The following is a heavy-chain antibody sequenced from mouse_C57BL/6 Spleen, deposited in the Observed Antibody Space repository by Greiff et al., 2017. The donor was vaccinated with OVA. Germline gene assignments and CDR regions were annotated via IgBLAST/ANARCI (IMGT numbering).Heavy chain of an antibody. CDR2: IYPGSGNT. Sequence: VKLMESGAELVRPGASVKLSCKASGYTFTDYYINWVKQRPGQGLEWIARIYPGSGNTYYNEKFKGKATLTAEKSSSTAYMQLSSLTAEDSAVYFCARDDGYDGGFGDWGKGTTLTVSS. J-gene: IGHJ2*01. V-gene: IGHV1-76*01. CDR3: ARDDGYDGGFGD. CDR1: GYTFTDYY. D-gene: IGHD2-2*01.